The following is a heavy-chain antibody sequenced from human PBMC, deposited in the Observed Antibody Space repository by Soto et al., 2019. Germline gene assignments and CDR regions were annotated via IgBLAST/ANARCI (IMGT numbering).Heavy chain of an antibody. V-gene: IGHV1-18*04. CDR1: GYTFTSYA. CDR2: ISAYNGNS. CDR3: ARIADCSTTSCSFPSRLHVRRYYYYYGLDV. D-gene: IGHD2-2*01. J-gene: IGHJ6*02. Sequence: ASVKVSSTASGYTFTSYAITSLRQSPGPGLEWVGWISAYNGNSNYAQKYEGRVTMTTDTSTSTAYMELSSLRSDDTAVYYCARIADCSTTSCSFPSRLHVRRYYYYYGLDVWGQGTTVTVSS.